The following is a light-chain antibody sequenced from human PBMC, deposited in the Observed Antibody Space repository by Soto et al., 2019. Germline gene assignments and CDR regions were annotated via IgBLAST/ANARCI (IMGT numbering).Light chain of an antibody. CDR3: SSYTSTNFVI. CDR1: SGDIGDYKY. CDR2: DVS. V-gene: IGLV2-14*01. J-gene: IGLJ2*01. Sequence: ALTQPASVSGSPGQSITISCTGSSGDIGDYKYVSWYKQHPGKAPKLMIYDVSNRPSGVSNRFSASKSGNTASLTISGLQAEDEADYYCSSYTSTNFVIFGGGTKLTVL.